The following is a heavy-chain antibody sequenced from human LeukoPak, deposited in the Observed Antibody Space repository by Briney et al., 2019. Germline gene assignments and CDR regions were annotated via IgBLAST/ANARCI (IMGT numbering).Heavy chain of an antibody. J-gene: IGHJ6*03. V-gene: IGHV3-74*01. CDR1: GFTFSSYW. CDR3: ARDAHYYDSSGYVPYMDV. Sequence: GGSLRLSCAASGFTFSSYWMHWVRQAPGKGLVWVSRINSDGSSTSYADSVEGRFTISRDNAKNTLYLQMNSLRAEDTALYYCARDAHYYDSSGYVPYMDVWGKGTTVTVSS. CDR2: INSDGSST. D-gene: IGHD3-22*01.